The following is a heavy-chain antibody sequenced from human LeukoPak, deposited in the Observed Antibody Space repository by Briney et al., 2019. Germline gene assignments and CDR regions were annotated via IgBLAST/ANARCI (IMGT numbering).Heavy chain of an antibody. CDR2: ISGDGGST. CDR1: GFTFRDYA. D-gene: IGHD3-22*01. V-gene: IGHV3-43*02. J-gene: IGHJ3*02. CDR3: ARTRYYYDSSGYRGAFDI. Sequence: GGSLRLSCAVSGFTFRDYAMHWVRQAPGKGLEWVSLISGDGGSTYYADSVKGRFTISRDNAKNSLYLQMNSLRDEDTAVYYCARTRYYYDSSGYRGAFDIWGQGTMVTVSS.